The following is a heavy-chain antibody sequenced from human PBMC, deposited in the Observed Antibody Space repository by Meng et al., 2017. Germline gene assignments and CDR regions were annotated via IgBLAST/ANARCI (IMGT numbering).Heavy chain of an antibody. CDR1: GGSFSGYY. J-gene: IGHJ4*02. Sequence: QVQHQRCVTGLLKPSAPLLSTCTVYGGSFSGYYWSWIRQPPGKGLEWIGEINHSGSTNYNPSLKSRVTISVDTSKNQFSLKLSSVTAADTAVYYCARVGSFLRDYWGQGTLVTVSS. V-gene: IGHV4-34*01. CDR2: INHSGST. CDR3: ARVGSFLRDY. D-gene: IGHD2/OR15-2a*01.